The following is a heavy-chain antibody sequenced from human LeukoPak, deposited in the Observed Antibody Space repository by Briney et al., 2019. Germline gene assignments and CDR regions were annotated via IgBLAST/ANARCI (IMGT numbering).Heavy chain of an antibody. CDR3: PRVKGDSSGYVPFDY. CDR1: GGSISSYY. Sequence: PSETLSLTCTVSGGSISSYYWSWLRQPPGKGREGFVHIYYSGSTNYNPSLKSRVTISVDTSKNQFSLKLHSVTAAGTAVYYWPRVKGDSSGYVPFDYWGQGTLVAVSS. V-gene: IGHV4-59*08. J-gene: IGHJ4*02. D-gene: IGHD3-22*01. CDR2: IYYSGST.